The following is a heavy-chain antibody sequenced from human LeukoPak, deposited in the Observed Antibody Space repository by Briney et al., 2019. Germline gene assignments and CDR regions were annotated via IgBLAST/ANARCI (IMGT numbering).Heavy chain of an antibody. CDR1: GFTFDDYA. V-gene: IGHV3-43*02. J-gene: IGHJ3*02. CDR3: AKEIDTLGTNAFDI. CDR2: ISGDGGRT. Sequence: GVSLRLSCAVSGFTFDDYAMHWVRQPPGKGLEWVSLISGDGGRTYYADSVRGRFTISRDNSKNSLYLQMDSLRTEDTAFYYCAKEIDTLGTNAFDIWGQGTMVTVSS. D-gene: IGHD2-15*01.